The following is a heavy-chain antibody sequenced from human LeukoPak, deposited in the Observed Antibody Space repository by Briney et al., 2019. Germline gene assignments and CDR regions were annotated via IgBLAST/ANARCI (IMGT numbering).Heavy chain of an antibody. D-gene: IGHD1-14*01. CDR3: ATSSLTEQTPTTSEYFQH. J-gene: IGHJ1*01. CDR1: GYTLTELS. V-gene: IGHV1-24*01. Sequence: ASVKVSCKVSGYTLTELSVHWVRQAPGKGLEWMGGFDPKDGETIYAQKFQGRVTMTEDTSTDTAYMELSSLRSEDTAVYYCATSSLTEQTPTTSEYFQHWGQGTLVTVSS. CDR2: FDPKDGET.